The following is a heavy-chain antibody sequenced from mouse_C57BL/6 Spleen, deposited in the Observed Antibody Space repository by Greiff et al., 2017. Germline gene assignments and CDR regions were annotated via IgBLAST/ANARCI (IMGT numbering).Heavy chain of an antibody. CDR2: ISSGSSTI. CDR3: ARGDCAMDY. J-gene: IGHJ4*01. CDR1: GFTFSDYG. Sequence: EVKLVESGGGLVKPGGSLKLSCAASGFTFSDYGMHWVRQGPEKGLEWVAYISSGSSTIYYADTVKGRFTISRDIAKNTLFLQLTSLRSEDTAMYYCARGDCAMDYWGQGTTVTVAS. V-gene: IGHV5-17*01.